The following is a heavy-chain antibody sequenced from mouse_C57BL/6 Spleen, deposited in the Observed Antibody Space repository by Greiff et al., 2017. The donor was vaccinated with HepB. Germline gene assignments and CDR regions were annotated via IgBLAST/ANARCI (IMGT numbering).Heavy chain of an antibody. CDR1: GFNIKDYY. CDR2: IDPEDGET. Sequence: EVKLVESGAELVKPGASVKLSCTASGFNIKDYYMHWVKQRTEQGLEWIGRIDPEDGETKYAPKFQGKATITADTSSNTAYLQRSSLTSEDTAVYYCARIDPDDYDDEGYAMDYWGQGTSVTVSS. V-gene: IGHV14-2*01. J-gene: IGHJ4*01. D-gene: IGHD2-4*01. CDR3: ARIDPDDYDDEGYAMDY.